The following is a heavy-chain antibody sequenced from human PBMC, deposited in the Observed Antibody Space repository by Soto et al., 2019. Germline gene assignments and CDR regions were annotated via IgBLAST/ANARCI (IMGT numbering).Heavy chain of an antibody. Sequence: ASVKVSCKASGYTFTSYGISWVRQAPGQGLEWMGWISAYNGNTNYAQKLQGRVTMTTDTSTSTAYMELRSLRSDDTAVYYCSRDKYLFVVVPAAPRSYFDYWGQGTLVTVSS. J-gene: IGHJ4*02. V-gene: IGHV1-18*01. D-gene: IGHD2-2*01. CDR1: GYTFTSYG. CDR3: SRDKYLFVVVPAAPRSYFDY. CDR2: ISAYNGNT.